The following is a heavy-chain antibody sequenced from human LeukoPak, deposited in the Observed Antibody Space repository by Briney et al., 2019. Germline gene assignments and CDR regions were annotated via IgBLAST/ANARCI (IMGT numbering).Heavy chain of an antibody. CDR3: ARGGYSGYDSQLDFDY. V-gene: IGHV1-2*02. D-gene: IGHD5-12*01. CDR2: INPNSGGT. J-gene: IGHJ4*02. CDR1: GYTSTGYY. Sequence: SVKVPCKASGYTSTGYYMHWVRQAPGQGLEWMGWINPNSGGTNYAQKFQGRVTMTRDTSISTAYMELSRLRSDDTAVYYCARGGYSGYDSQLDFDYWGQGTLVTVSS.